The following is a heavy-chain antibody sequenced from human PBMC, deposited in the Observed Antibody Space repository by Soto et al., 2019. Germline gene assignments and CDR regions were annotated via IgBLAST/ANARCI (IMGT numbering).Heavy chain of an antibody. J-gene: IGHJ5*02. V-gene: IGHV1-69*06. CDR3: ARSGVLTGYYLGSYWFDP. CDR1: GGTFSSYA. CDR2: IIPIFGTA. Sequence: SVKVSCKASGGTFSSYAISWVRQAPGQGLEWMGGIIPIFGTANYAQKFQGRVTITADKSTSTAYMELSSLRSEDTAVYYCARSGVLTGYYLGSYWFDPWGQGTLVTAPQ. D-gene: IGHD3-9*01.